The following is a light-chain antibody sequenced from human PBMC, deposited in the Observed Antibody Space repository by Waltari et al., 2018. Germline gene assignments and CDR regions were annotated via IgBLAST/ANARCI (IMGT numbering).Light chain of an antibody. CDR1: QTITNY. Sequence: DIQMTQSPSSLSASVGDRVTITCRASQTITNYINWYQQKSGKAPKLLIYAASSLQIGVPSRFSGSGSGTDFTLTITSLQPEDFATYHCQQSYSTPWTFGQGTKVEIK. V-gene: IGKV1-39*01. CDR3: QQSYSTPWT. CDR2: AAS. J-gene: IGKJ1*01.